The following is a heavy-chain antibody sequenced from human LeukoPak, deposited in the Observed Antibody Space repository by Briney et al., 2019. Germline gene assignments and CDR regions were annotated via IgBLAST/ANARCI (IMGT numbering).Heavy chain of an antibody. D-gene: IGHD6-19*01. V-gene: IGHV3-7*01. CDR2: IKQAGSDK. CDR3: ARNRKQEVAGMLSWFDP. J-gene: IGHJ5*02. Sequence: GGSLRLSCAASGFTFSSYWMSWVRQAPGKGLEWVANIKQAGSDKYYVDSVKGRFTISRDNTKNSLYLQMNSLRAEDTAVYYCARNRKQEVAGMLSWFDPWGQGTLVTVSS. CDR1: GFTFSSYW.